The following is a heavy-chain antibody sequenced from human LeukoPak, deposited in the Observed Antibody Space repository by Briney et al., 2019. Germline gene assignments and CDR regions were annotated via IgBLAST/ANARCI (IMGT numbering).Heavy chain of an antibody. CDR3: AKASRPILTGFLGY. J-gene: IGHJ4*02. CDR1: GFTFDDYA. CDR2: ISWNSGSI. D-gene: IGHD3-9*01. Sequence: GRSLRLSCAASGFTFDDYAMHWVRQAPGKGLEWVSGISWNSGSIGYADSVKGRFTISRDNAKNSLYLQMNSLRAEDTALYYCAKASRPILTGFLGYWGQGTLVTVSS. V-gene: IGHV3-9*01.